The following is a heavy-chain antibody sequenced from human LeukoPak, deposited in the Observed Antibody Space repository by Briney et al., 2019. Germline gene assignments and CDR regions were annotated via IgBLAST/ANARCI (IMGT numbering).Heavy chain of an antibody. CDR1: GFTFSSYA. CDR3: AKDDGYNPENWFDP. J-gene: IGHJ5*02. V-gene: IGHV3-23*01. CDR2: ISGSGGST. Sequence: GGSLRLSCAASGFTFSSYAMSWVRQAPGKGLEWVSAISGSGGSTYYADSVKGRFTISRDNSKNALYLQMNSLRAEDTAVYYCAKDDGYNPENWFDPWGQGTLVTVSS. D-gene: IGHD5-24*01.